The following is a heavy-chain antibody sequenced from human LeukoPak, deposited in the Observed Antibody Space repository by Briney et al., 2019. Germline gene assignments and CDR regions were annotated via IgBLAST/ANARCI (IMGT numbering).Heavy chain of an antibody. CDR2: ISVSSSTI. CDR1: GFSFSSYN. CDR3: ARSLGGSYDN. D-gene: IGHD1-26*01. V-gene: IGHV3-48*02. Sequence: PGGSLRLSCAAPGFSFSSYNMNWVRQAPGKGLEWVSYISVSSSTIYYADSVKGRFTISRDNAKNSLYLQMNSLRDGDTALYYCARSLGGSYDNWGQGTLVTVSS. J-gene: IGHJ4*02.